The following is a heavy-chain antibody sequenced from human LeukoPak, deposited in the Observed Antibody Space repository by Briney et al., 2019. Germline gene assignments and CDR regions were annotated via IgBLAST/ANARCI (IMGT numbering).Heavy chain of an antibody. D-gene: IGHD6-19*01. CDR1: GGSISSYY. V-gene: IGHV4-4*07. J-gene: IGHJ5*01. Sequence: SESLSLTCTVSGGSISSYYWSWIRQPAGRGLEWVGRMYSSGSADYNPSLKSRVTMSVDTSKNQFSLKLSAVTAADSAVYHCARDPSHSRGWFDSWGQGTLVTVSS. CDR3: ARDPSHSRGWFDS. CDR2: MYSSGSA.